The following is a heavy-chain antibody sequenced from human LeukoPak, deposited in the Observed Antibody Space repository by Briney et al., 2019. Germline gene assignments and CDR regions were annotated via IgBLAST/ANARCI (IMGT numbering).Heavy chain of an antibody. CDR1: GFTFSSYS. CDR2: ISSSSSYI. J-gene: IGHJ6*02. D-gene: IGHD3-10*01. CDR3: ARGGYYYGSGNYYYYGMDV. V-gene: IGHV3-21*01. Sequence: GGSLRLSCAASGFTFSSYSMNWVRQAPGKGLEWVSSISSSSSYIYYADSVKGRFTISRDNAKNSLYLQMNSLRAEDTAVYYCARGGYYYGSGNYYYYGMDVWGQGTTVTVSS.